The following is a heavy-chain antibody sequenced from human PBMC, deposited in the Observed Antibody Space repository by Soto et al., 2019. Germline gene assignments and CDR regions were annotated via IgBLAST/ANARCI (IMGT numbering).Heavy chain of an antibody. Sequence: ASVKVSCKASGYTFTSYAMYWVRQAPGQRLEWMGWINAGNGNTKYSQKIQGRVTITRDTSASTAYMELSSLRSEDTAVYFCARGSGGYYYYYYMDVWGKGTTVTVSS. CDR2: INAGNGNT. D-gene: IGHD3-10*01. CDR3: ARGSGGYYYYYYMDV. V-gene: IGHV1-3*01. J-gene: IGHJ6*03. CDR1: GYTFTSYA.